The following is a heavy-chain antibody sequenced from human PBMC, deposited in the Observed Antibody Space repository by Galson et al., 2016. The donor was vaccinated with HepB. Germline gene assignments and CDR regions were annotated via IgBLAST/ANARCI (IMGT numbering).Heavy chain of an antibody. V-gene: IGHV1-46*01. CDR3: GAGSSWYRPIDF. Sequence: SVKVSCKASGYTFTSYYMHWVRQAPGQGLEWMGIINPSASSTSYAQKFQGRITMTRDTSTSTVYMELTSLRSEDTAVYYCGAGSSWYRPIDFWGQGTLVTVSS. CDR2: INPSASST. CDR1: GYTFTSYY. D-gene: IGHD6-13*01. J-gene: IGHJ4*02.